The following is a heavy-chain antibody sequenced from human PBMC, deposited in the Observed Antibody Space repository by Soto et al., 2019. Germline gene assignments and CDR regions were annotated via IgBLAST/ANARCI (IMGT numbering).Heavy chain of an antibody. CDR1: GLSITDSEMG. Sequence: QVTLKESGPVLVKPTETLTLRCTVSGLSITDSEMGVSWIRQPPGQPLEWLAHIDSSCEKSYRTFLKSRLAIPQDTSKSQIVLTRTNMDPADTATYYCARRHLAVAVSPWFDPWGQGIPVTVSS. CDR3: ARRHLAVAVSPWFDP. V-gene: IGHV2-26*01. D-gene: IGHD6-19*01. J-gene: IGHJ5*02. CDR2: IDSSCEK.